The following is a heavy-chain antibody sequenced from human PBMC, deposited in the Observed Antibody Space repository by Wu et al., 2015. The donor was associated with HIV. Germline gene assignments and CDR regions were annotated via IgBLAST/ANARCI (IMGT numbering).Heavy chain of an antibody. CDR2: ISAYNGNT. Sequence: QVQLVQSGAEVKKPGASVKVSCKASGYTFTSYGISWVRQAPGQGLEWMGWISAYNGNTNYAQKLQGRVTMTTDTSTSTAYMELRSLRSDDTAVYYCARDRVYDILTGYPGEAFDIWGRRDNGHRLF. CDR3: ARDRVYDILTGYPGEAFDI. V-gene: IGHV1-18*01. J-gene: IGHJ3*02. D-gene: IGHD3-9*01. CDR1: GYTFTSYG.